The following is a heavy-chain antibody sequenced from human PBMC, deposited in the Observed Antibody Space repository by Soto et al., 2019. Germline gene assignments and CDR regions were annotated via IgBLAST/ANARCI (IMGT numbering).Heavy chain of an antibody. CDR3: ARSHFPYYYGSGSYYNGASLDYYYGMDV. CDR1: GGSISSSY. J-gene: IGHJ6*02. CDR2: IYYSGST. Sequence: ETLALTCTVSGGSISSSYWSWIRQPPGKGLEWIGYIYYSGSTNYNPSLKSRVTISVDTSKNQFSLKLSSVTAADTAAYYCARSHFPYYYGSGSYYNGASLDYYYGMDVWGQGTTVTVSS. D-gene: IGHD3-10*01. V-gene: IGHV4-59*01.